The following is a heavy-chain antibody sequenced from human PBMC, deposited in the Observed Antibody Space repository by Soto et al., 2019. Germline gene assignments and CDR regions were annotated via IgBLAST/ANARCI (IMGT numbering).Heavy chain of an antibody. CDR3: ARVGYDFWSGYCAEYFPQ. D-gene: IGHD3-3*01. J-gene: IGHJ1*01. Sequence: XETLSLNCSVDGGSFSGYYWSWIRQPPGKGLDWIGEINHSGSTNYNPSLKSRVTISVDTSKNQFSLKLSSVTAADTAVYYCARVGYDFWSGYCAEYFPQWGQGTLVTVP. CDR2: INHSGST. V-gene: IGHV4-34*01. CDR1: GGSFSGYY.